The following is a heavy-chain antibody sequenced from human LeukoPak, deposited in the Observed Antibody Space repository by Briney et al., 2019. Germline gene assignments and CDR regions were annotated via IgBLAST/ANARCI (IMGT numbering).Heavy chain of an antibody. V-gene: IGHV3-30*18. Sequence: GRSLRLSCAASGFTFSNYGMHWVRQAPGKGLEWVAVISYDRTTKYYADSVKGRFTISRDNSKNTLYLQMNSLRAEDTAVYCCAKDLWGYGSGTYGDYWGQGTLVTASS. CDR1: GFTFSNYG. CDR2: ISYDRTTK. D-gene: IGHD3-10*01. CDR3: AKDLWGYGSGTYGDY. J-gene: IGHJ4*02.